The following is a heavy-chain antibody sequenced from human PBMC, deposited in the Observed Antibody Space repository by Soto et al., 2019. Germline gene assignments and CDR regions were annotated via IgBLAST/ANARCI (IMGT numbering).Heavy chain of an antibody. D-gene: IGHD3-3*01. CDR1: GFTFRNAW. J-gene: IGHJ4*02. Sequence: GGSLTLSCAPSGFTFRNAWINWVRQPPERGLEWVGRVKSKNDGGTTDFAAPVKGRFAISRDDSKNMVYVEMNSLQTEDTAVYYCAREGRSIGDTFDYCGQGTLVTVSS. CDR2: VKSKNDGGTT. V-gene: IGHV3-15*07. CDR3: AREGRSIGDTFDY.